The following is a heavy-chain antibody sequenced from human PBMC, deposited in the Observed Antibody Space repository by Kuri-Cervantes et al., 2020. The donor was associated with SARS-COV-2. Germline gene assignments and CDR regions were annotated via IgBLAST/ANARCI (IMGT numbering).Heavy chain of an antibody. Sequence: SVKVSCKASGYTFTSYAMHWVRQAPGQGLEWMGGIIPIFGIANYAQKFQGRVTITADKSTSTAYMELRSLRSDDAAVYYCARGSSSRDYFDYRGQGTLVTVSS. CDR1: GYTFTSYA. D-gene: IGHD6-13*01. CDR2: IIPIFGIA. V-gene: IGHV1-69*10. CDR3: ARGSSSRDYFDY. J-gene: IGHJ4*02.